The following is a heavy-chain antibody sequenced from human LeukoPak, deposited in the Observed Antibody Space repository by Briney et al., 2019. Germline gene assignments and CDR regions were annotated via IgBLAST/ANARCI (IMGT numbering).Heavy chain of an antibody. Sequence: GGSLRLSCAASGFTFSSYGMHWVRQAPGKGLEWVAFISNDGSNKYYDDFVKGRLTISRDNSKKTLYLQMNSLRVEDTAVYYCARYIDYYGTGNYYPFDYWGQGTLVTVSS. CDR3: ARYIDYYGTGNYYPFDY. J-gene: IGHJ4*02. CDR2: ISNDGSNK. CDR1: GFTFSSYG. V-gene: IGHV3-30*19. D-gene: IGHD3-10*01.